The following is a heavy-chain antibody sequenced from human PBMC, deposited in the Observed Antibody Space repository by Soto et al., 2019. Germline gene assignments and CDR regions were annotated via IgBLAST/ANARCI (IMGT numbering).Heavy chain of an antibody. Sequence: GGSLRLSCVASGFTFSDFYMSWIRQAPGKGLEWVSYISLSRGYTKYADSVKGRFTISRDNAKNSLYLQMSSLRAEDTAVYYCARSVHLDYWGQGSLVTVSS. D-gene: IGHD4-17*01. CDR3: ARSVHLDY. V-gene: IGHV3-11*06. J-gene: IGHJ4*02. CDR2: ISLSRGYT. CDR1: GFTFSDFY.